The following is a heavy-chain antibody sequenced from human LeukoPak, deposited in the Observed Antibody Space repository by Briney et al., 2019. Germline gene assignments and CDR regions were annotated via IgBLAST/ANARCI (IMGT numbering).Heavy chain of an antibody. D-gene: IGHD7-27*01. CDR2: IYHSGST. Sequence: SETLSLTCTVSGYSISSGYYWGWIRQPPGKGLEWIGSIYHSGSTYYNPSLKSRVTISVDTSKNQFSLKLSSVTAADTAVYYCARGITGLGMGYFDYWGQGTLVTVSS. V-gene: IGHV4-38-2*02. CDR1: GYSISSGYY. CDR3: ARGITGLGMGYFDY. J-gene: IGHJ4*02.